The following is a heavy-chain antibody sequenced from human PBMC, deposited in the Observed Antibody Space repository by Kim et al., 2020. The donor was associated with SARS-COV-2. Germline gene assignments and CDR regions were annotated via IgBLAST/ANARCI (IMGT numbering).Heavy chain of an antibody. CDR2: INWNGGST. D-gene: IGHD6-13*01. V-gene: IGHV3-20*01. Sequence: GGSLRLSCAASGFTFDDYGMSWVRQAPGKGLEWVSGINWNGGSTGYADSVKGRFTISRDNAKNSLYLQMNSLRAEDTALYHCAREKGPKDSSSSGTHAFDIWGQGTMVTVSS. CDR1: GFTFDDYG. J-gene: IGHJ3*02. CDR3: AREKGPKDSSSSGTHAFDI.